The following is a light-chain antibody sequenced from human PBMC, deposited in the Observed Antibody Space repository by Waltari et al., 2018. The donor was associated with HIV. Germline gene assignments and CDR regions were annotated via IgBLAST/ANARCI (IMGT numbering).Light chain of an antibody. V-gene: IGLV2-14*03. J-gene: IGLJ2*01. CDR2: DVS. CDR3: NSYTTSSTLHVV. Sequence: QSALTHPASVSGSPGQSITISSTGTSRDVGGFNYVSWYQHHPGKPPKLMISDVSNRPSGVSNRFSGSKSGNTASLTISGLPAEDEADYYCNSYTTSSTLHVVFGGGTKLTVL. CDR1: SRDVGGFNY.